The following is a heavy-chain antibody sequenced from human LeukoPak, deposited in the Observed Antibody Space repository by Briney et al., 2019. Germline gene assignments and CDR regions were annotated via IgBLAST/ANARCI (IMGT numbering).Heavy chain of an antibody. CDR1: GGSFSGYY. Sequence: SETLSLTCAVYGGSFSGYYWSWIRQPPGKGLEWIGEINHSGGTNYNPSLKSRVTISVDTSKNQFSLKLSSVTAADTAVYYCARNPSVHYFDYWGQGTLVTVSS. V-gene: IGHV4-34*01. D-gene: IGHD2-2*01. J-gene: IGHJ4*02. CDR2: INHSGGT. CDR3: ARNPSVHYFDY.